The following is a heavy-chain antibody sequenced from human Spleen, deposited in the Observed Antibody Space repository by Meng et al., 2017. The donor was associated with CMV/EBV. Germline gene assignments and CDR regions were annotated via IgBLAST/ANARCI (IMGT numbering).Heavy chain of an antibody. J-gene: IGHJ5*02. CDR2: IRYDGSNT. Sequence: GGSLRLSCAASGFTFSSYGMHWVRQAPGKGLEWVAFIRYDGSNTYYADSVKGRFTISRDNAKNSLYLQMNSLRAEDTAVYYCARGKGWFDPWGQGTLVTVSS. CDR1: GFTFSSYG. V-gene: IGHV3-30*02. CDR3: ARGKGWFDP.